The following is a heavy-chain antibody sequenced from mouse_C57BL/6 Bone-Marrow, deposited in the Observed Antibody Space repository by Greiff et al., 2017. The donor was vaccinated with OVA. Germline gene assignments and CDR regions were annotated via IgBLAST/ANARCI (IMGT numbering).Heavy chain of an antibody. J-gene: IGHJ4*01. V-gene: IGHV6-6*01. CDR3: TRPGYPYYYAMDY. CDR2: IRNKANNHAT. CDR1: GFTFSDAW. D-gene: IGHD2-14*01. Sequence: EVQLEESGGGLVQPGGSMKLSCAASGFTFSDAWMDWVRQSPEKGLEWVAEIRNKANNHATDYAESVKGRFTISRDDSKSSVYLQMNSLRAEDTGIYYCTRPGYPYYYAMDYWGQGTSVTVSS.